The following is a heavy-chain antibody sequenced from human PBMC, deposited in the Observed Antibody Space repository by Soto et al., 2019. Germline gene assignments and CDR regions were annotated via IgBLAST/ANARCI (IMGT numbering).Heavy chain of an antibody. CDR1: GGSISSGDYY. V-gene: IGHV4-30-4*01. D-gene: IGHD2-15*01. Sequence: SETLSLTCTVSGGSISSGDYYWSWIRQPPGKGLEWIGYIYYSGSTYYNPSLKSRVTISVDTSKNQFSLKLSSVTAADTAVYYCARDLAGVVVVDAGDWYAPCGQGSL. J-gene: IGHJ5*02. CDR3: ARDLAGVVVVDAGDWYAP. CDR2: IYYSGST.